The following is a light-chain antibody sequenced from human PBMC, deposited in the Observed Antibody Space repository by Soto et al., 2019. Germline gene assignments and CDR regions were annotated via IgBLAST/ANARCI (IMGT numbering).Light chain of an antibody. CDR3: QQYDSFPLT. V-gene: IGKV1-5*03. J-gene: IGKJ4*01. CDR2: KAS. Sequence: DIQMTQSPSTLSASVGDRVTITCRASQSISNWLAWYQQGPGRAPQLLIHKASTLETGVPSRFSGSGSGTEFTLTISSLQPDDFASYFCQQYDSFPLTFGGGTKVEIK. CDR1: QSISNW.